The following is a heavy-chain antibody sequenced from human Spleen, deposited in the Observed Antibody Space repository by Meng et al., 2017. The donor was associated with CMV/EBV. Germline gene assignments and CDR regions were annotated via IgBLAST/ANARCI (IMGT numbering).Heavy chain of an antibody. D-gene: IGHD1-14*01. CDR3: ASRTPGHVFDY. CDR2: IYYSGSP. V-gene: IGHV4-39*01. J-gene: IGHJ4*02. Sequence: CTVSGGFISNVDYCWGWIRQPPGKGLEWIGSIYYSGSPYYNPSLKSRVTLSVDKFKNQFSLRLNSLTAADTAVYYCASRTPGHVFDYWGQGTLVTVSS. CDR1: GGFISNVDYC.